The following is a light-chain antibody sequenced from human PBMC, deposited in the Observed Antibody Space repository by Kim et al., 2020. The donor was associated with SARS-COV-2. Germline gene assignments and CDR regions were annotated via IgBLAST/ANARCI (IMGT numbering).Light chain of an antibody. CDR1: SSNIGTNY. CDR2: DNN. V-gene: IGLV1-51*01. J-gene: IGLJ3*02. CDR3: GTWDSSLGAGV. Sequence: GQQVAISCAGSSSNIGTNYVHWYQQHPETAHTLLILDNNKRPTGLPDRFSGSKSGTSGTLGITGPQTRDEADYDCGTWDSSLGAGVFGGGTQLTVL.